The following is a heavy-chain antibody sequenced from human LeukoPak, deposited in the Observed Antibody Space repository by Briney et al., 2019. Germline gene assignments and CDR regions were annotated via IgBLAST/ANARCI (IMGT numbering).Heavy chain of an antibody. J-gene: IGHJ4*02. V-gene: IGHV4-61*02. D-gene: IGHD1-26*01. CDR3: ASTVGSRELDY. CDR2: IYTSGST. CDR1: GGSISSGSYD. Sequence: SETLSLTCTVSGGSISSGSYDWSWIRQPAGKGLEWIGRIYTSGSTNYNPSLKSRVTISVDTSKNQFSLKLSSVTAADTAVYYCASTVGSRELDYWGQGTLVTVSS.